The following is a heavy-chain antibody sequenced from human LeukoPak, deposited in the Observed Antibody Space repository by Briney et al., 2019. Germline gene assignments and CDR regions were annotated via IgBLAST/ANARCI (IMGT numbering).Heavy chain of an antibody. CDR3: TRSLLVIGY. CDR2: ISSTAGTI. CDR1: GFTFSNYE. V-gene: IGHV3-48*03. Sequence: GGSLRLSCAASGFTFSNYEMNWVRQAPGKGLEWISYISSTAGTIYYADSVKGRFTISRDNAKSSLYLQMNSLRAEDTAVYYGTRSLLVIGYWGQGTLVTVSS. J-gene: IGHJ4*02. D-gene: IGHD6-13*01.